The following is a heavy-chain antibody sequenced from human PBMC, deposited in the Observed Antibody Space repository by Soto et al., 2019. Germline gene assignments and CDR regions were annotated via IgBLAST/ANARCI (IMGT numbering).Heavy chain of an antibody. CDR1: GYTFTSYG. Sequence: QVQLVQSGAEVKKPGASVKVSCKASGYTFTSYGISWVRQAPGQGLEWMGWISAYNGNTNHAQKLRGRVTLTTDTSTSTAYMALRSLRSDDTAVYYCARDRYDFWSGYSTFDYWGQGTLVTVSS. V-gene: IGHV1-18*01. J-gene: IGHJ4*02. CDR2: ISAYNGNT. CDR3: ARDRYDFWSGYSTFDY. D-gene: IGHD3-3*01.